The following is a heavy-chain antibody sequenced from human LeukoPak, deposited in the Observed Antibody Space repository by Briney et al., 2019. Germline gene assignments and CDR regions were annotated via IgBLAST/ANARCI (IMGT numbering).Heavy chain of an antibody. D-gene: IGHD3-22*01. Sequence: GGSLRLSCAASGFTFSNSWMTWVRQAPGKGLEWVANIKEDGSEEHYVGSVKGRFTISRDNAKNSLYLQMDSLRAEDTAVYYCARDPYESSGSSYAAFDIWGQGTMVTVSS. CDR3: ARDPYESSGSSYAAFDI. J-gene: IGHJ3*02. CDR2: IKEDGSEE. CDR1: GFTFSNSW. V-gene: IGHV3-7*01.